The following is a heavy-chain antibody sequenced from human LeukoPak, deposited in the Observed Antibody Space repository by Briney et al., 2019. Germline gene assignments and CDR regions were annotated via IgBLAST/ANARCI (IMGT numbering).Heavy chain of an antibody. CDR1: GYTFTSYG. D-gene: IGHD3-9*01. V-gene: IGHV1-18*04. J-gene: IGHJ4*02. Sequence: GASVKVSCKASGYTFTSYGISWVRQAPGQGLEWMGWISAYNGNTNYAQKLQGRVTMTTDTSTSTAYMELRSLRSDDTAVYYRARGDYDILTGYYPFDYWGQGTLVTVSS. CDR2: ISAYNGNT. CDR3: ARGDYDILTGYYPFDY.